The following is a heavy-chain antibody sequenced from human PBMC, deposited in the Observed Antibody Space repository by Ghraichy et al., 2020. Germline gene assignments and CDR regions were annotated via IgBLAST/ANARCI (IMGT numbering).Heavy chain of an antibody. V-gene: IGHV3-7*01. J-gene: IGHJ6*02. CDR3: ARDGVVANYYYYGMDV. Sequence: GGSLRLSCAASGFTFSSYWMSWVRQAPGKGLEWVANIKQDGSEKYYVDSVKGRFTISRDNAKNSLYLQMNSLRAEDTAVYYCARDGVVANYYYYGMDVWGQGTTVTVSS. D-gene: IGHD3-3*01. CDR2: IKQDGSEK. CDR1: GFTFSSYW.